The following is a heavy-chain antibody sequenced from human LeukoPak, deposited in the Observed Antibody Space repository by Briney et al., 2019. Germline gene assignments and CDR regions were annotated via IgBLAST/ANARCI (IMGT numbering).Heavy chain of an antibody. J-gene: IGHJ6*03. D-gene: IGHD3-10*01. CDR3: ARDRRYYYGSGEYYYYYYMDV. CDR2: IKTDGSLI. Sequence: GGSLRLSCVASGFTFSSYWMTWVRQAPGKGLEWVANIKTDGSLIYYVDSVKGRFTISRDNSKNTLYLQMNSLRAEDTAVYYCARDRRYYYGSGEYYYYYYMDVWGKGTTVTISS. CDR1: GFTFSSYW. V-gene: IGHV3-7*03.